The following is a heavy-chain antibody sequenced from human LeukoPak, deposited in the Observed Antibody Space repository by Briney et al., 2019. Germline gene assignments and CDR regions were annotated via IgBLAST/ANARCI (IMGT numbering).Heavy chain of an antibody. Sequence: PSETLSLTCAVYGGSFSGYYWSWIRQPPGKGLEWIGEINHSGSTNYNPSLKSRVTISVDTSKNQFSLKLSSVTAADTAVYYCARGDDFWSGYSTNWFDPWGQGTLVTVSS. CDR1: GGSFSGYY. V-gene: IGHV4-34*01. J-gene: IGHJ5*02. D-gene: IGHD3-3*01. CDR3: ARGDDFWSGYSTNWFDP. CDR2: INHSGST.